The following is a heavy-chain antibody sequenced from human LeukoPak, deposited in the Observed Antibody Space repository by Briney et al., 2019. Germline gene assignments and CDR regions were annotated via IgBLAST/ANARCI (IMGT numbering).Heavy chain of an antibody. CDR3: AREAYGIAAAGTGFDY. J-gene: IGHJ4*02. CDR2: IKQDGSEK. V-gene: IGHV3-7*01. D-gene: IGHD6-13*01. CDR1: GFTFSSYW. Sequence: GGSLRLSCAASGFTFSSYWMSWVRQAPGKGLEWVANIKQDGSEKYYVDSVKGRFTISRDNAKNSLYLQMNSLRAEDTAVHYCAREAYGIAAAGTGFDYWGQGTLVTVSS.